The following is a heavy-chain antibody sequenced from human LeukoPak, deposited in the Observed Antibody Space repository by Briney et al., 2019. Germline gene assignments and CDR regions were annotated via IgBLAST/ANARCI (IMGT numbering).Heavy chain of an antibody. J-gene: IGHJ4*02. V-gene: IGHV3-30*02. CDR1: GFTFNNYD. CDR3: NWRDYFGSGNIDY. Sequence: GGSLRLSCAASGFTFNNYDMRWVRQAPGKGLEWVSFLRSDGSSKYYAGSVKGRFTISRDISKNTLFLQMNGLRAEDTAVYYCNWRDYFGSGNIDYWGQGTLVIVSS. D-gene: IGHD3-10*01. CDR2: LRSDGSSK.